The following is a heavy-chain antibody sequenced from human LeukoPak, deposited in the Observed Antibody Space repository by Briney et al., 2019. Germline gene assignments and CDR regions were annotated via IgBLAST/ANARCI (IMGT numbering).Heavy chain of an antibody. J-gene: IGHJ1*01. CDR2: ISGSGGST. Sequence: GGSLRLSCAASGFTFSSFAMGWVRQAPGKGLGWVSAISGSGGSTYYADSVKGRFTISRDNTKNTLYLQMHSLRAEDTAVYYCAKCTRLGGSYYPVFFQHWGQGTLVTVSS. V-gene: IGHV3-23*01. CDR1: GFTFSSFA. D-gene: IGHD1-26*01. CDR3: AKCTRLGGSYYPVFFQH.